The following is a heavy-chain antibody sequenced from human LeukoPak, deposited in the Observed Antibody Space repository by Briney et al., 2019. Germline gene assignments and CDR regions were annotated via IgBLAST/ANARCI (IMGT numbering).Heavy chain of an antibody. CDR2: IYTSGST. D-gene: IGHD3-10*01. CDR1: GASISSYY. J-gene: IGHJ5*02. Sequence: SETLSLTCTVSGASISSYYWSWIRQPPGKGLEWIGYIYTSGSTNYNPSLKSRVTISVDTSKNQFSLKLSSVTAADTAVYYCASLTYYYGSGSYSRFDPWGQGTLVTVSS. CDR3: ASLTYYYGSGSYSRFDP. V-gene: IGHV4-4*09.